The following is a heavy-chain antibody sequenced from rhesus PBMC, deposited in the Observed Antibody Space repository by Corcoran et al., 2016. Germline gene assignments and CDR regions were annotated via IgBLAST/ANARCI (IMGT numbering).Heavy chain of an antibody. CDR3: ARGYCTSTTCWNFDY. J-gene: IGHJ4*01. CDR2: IGGSSGST. V-gene: IGHV4-127*01. D-gene: IGHD2-2*01. CDR1: GYSISSGYG. Sequence: QVQLQESGPGLVKPSETLSLTCAVSGYSISSGYGWSWIRQPPGKGLEWIGYIGGSSGSTNYNPSPKSRVNISKDTSKNQFSLKLSSVTAADTAVYYCARGYCTSTTCWNFDYWGQGVLVTVSS.